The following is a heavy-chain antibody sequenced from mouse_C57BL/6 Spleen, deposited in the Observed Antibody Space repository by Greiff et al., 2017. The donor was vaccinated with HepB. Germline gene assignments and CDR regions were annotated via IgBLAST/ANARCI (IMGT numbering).Heavy chain of an antibody. CDR1: GYSITSGYD. Sequence: EVMLVESGPGMVKPSQSLSLTCTVTGYSITSGYDWHWIRHFPGNKLEWMGYISYSGSTNYNPSLKSRISITHDTSKNHFFLKLNSVTTEDTATYYCARRRSSYGWYFDVWGTGTTVTVSS. CDR2: ISYSGST. CDR3: ARRRSSYGWYFDV. V-gene: IGHV3-1*01. J-gene: IGHJ1*03. D-gene: IGHD1-1*01.